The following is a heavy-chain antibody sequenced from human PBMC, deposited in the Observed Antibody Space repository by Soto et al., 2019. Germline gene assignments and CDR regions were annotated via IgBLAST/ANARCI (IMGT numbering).Heavy chain of an antibody. CDR2: ISYDGSNK. J-gene: IGHJ4*02. CDR3: AKDRLDYGDYGGLY. Sequence: QVQLVESGGGVVQPGRSLRLSCAASGFTFSSYGMHWVRQAPGKGLEWVAVISYDGSNKYYADSVKGRFTISRDNSKNTLYLQMNILRAEDTAVYYCAKDRLDYGDYGGLYWGQGTLVTVSS. D-gene: IGHD4-17*01. V-gene: IGHV3-30*18. CDR1: GFTFSSYG.